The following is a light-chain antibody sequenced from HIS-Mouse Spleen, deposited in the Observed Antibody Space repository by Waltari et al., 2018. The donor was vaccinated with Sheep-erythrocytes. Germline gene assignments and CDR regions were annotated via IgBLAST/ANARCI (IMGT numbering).Light chain of an antibody. J-gene: IGLJ2*01. CDR3: GTWDSSLSAGV. V-gene: IGLV1-51*01. Sequence: VSAAPGQKVTISCSGSSSNIGNNYVSWYQQLPGTAPKLLIYDNNKRPSGIPDRFSGSKSGTSATLCITGLQTGDEADYYCGTWDSSLSAGVFGGGTKLTVL. CDR2: DNN. CDR1: SSNIGNNY.